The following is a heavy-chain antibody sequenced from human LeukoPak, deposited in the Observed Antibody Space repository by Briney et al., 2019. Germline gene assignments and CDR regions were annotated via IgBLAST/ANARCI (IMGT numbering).Heavy chain of an antibody. V-gene: IGHV4-34*10. CDR3: ARYSAGRSRSPAFDI. CDR2: INHSGST. D-gene: IGHD6-19*01. CDR1: GGSFSGYY. J-gene: IGHJ3*02. Sequence: SETLSLTCAVYGGSFSGYYWSWIRQPPGKGLEWIGEINHSGSTNYNPSLKSRVAMSVDTSKNQFSLKLSSVTAADTAVYYCARYSAGRSRSPAFDIWGQGTMVTVSS.